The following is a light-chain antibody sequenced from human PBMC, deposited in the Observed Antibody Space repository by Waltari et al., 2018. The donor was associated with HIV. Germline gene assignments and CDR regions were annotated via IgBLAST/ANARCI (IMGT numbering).Light chain of an antibody. CDR1: KSVLSPSNNVNY. CDR3: QQYYSTPT. Sequence: DIVLTQSPETLSVSLGDRAAIHGKSEKSVLSPSNNVNYFAWYQQRPGQRPTLLFSEASSRSSGVPARFTASGSRTDFTLTIDDLQADDVAVYFCQQYYSTPTFGRGTQLV. V-gene: IGKV4-1*01. CDR2: EAS. J-gene: IGKJ5*01.